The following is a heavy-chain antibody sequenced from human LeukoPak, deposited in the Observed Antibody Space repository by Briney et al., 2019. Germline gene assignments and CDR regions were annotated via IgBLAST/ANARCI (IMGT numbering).Heavy chain of an antibody. D-gene: IGHD3-22*01. CDR1: GFTFSSYG. Sequence: GGSLRLSCAASGFTFSSYGMHWVRQAPGKGLEWVANIKQDGSEKYYVDSVKGRFTISRDNSKNTLYLQMDSLTAEDTAVYYCAKEDSRGHWFDYWGQGTLVTVSS. V-gene: IGHV3-7*03. J-gene: IGHJ4*02. CDR2: IKQDGSEK. CDR3: AKEDSRGHWFDY.